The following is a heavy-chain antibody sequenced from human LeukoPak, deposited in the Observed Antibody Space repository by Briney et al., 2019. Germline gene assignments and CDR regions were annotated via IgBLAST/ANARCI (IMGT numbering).Heavy chain of an antibody. J-gene: IGHJ4*02. Sequence: ASVKVSCKASGYTFTGYYMHWVRQAPGQGLEWMGRINPNSGGTNYAQKFQGRVTMTRDTSISTAYMELSRLRSDDTAVYYCARDHLGGDYYDSSGYYYCYDYWGQGTLVTVSS. CDR1: GYTFTGYY. D-gene: IGHD3-22*01. CDR2: INPNSGGT. CDR3: ARDHLGGDYYDSSGYYYCYDY. V-gene: IGHV1-2*06.